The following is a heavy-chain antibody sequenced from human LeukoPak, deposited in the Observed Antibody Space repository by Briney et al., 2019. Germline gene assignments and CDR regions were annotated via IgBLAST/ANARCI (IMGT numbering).Heavy chain of an antibody. CDR1: GVTVSDAW. CDR3: GRYYVMDV. CDR2: ISDSGGST. V-gene: IGHV3-23*01. Sequence: GGSLTLSCAASGVTVSDAWMSWVRQAPGKGLEWVSSISDSGGSTYYADSVKGRFTISRDNSKNTLYLQMNSLRAEDTAVYYCGRYYVMDVWGQGTSVTVSS. J-gene: IGHJ6*02.